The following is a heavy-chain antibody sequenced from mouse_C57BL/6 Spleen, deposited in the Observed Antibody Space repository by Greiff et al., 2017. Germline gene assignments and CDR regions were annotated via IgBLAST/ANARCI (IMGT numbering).Heavy chain of an antibody. Sequence: EVMLVESGGDLVKPGGSLKLSCAASGFTFSSYGMSWVRQTPDKRLEWVATISSGGSYTYYPDSVKGRFTISRDNAKNTLYLQMSSLKSEDTAMYYCARDGYYGYYFDYWGQGTTLTVSS. CDR1: GFTFSSYG. CDR2: ISSGGSYT. V-gene: IGHV5-6*01. CDR3: ARDGYYGYYFDY. J-gene: IGHJ2*01. D-gene: IGHD2-3*01.